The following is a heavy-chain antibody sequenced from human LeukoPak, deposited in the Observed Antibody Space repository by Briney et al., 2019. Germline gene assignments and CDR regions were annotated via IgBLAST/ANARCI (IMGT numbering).Heavy chain of an antibody. CDR2: ISDNSGRI. CDR1: GFTVSNNY. Sequence: GGSLTLSCVVSGFTVSNNYMKWVRQAPGKGLEWVSAISDNSGRIYYADSVKGRFTISRDNSKSTLFMQMNSLRAEDTAVYYCAREYDSSWPSWGQGTLVTVSS. D-gene: IGHD3-22*01. J-gene: IGHJ5*02. CDR3: AREYDSSWPS. V-gene: IGHV3-23*01.